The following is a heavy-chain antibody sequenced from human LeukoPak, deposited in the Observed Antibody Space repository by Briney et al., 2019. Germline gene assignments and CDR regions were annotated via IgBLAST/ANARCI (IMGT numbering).Heavy chain of an antibody. V-gene: IGHV4-59*01. Sequence: SETLSLTCTVSGGSISSFFWSWIRQPPGKGLEWIGYVHSSGSTKYNPSLKSRPIISVDMSKNQFSLKLRSVSVADTAVYYCARLAPGNYDILTGDRKVVFDYWGQGALVTVSS. CDR1: GGSISSFF. J-gene: IGHJ4*02. CDR2: VHSSGST. CDR3: ARLAPGNYDILTGDRKVVFDY. D-gene: IGHD3-9*01.